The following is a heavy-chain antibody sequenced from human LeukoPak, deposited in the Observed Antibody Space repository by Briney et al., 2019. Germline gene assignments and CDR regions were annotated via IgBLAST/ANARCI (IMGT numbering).Heavy chain of an antibody. J-gene: IGHJ4*02. CDR2: ISSSSSYI. V-gene: IGHV3-21*01. D-gene: IGHD3-22*01. CDR3: AREPNYYDSSGPLDY. Sequence: GGSLRLSCAASGFTFSSYSTNWVRQAPGKGLEWVSSISSSSSYIYYADSVKGRFTISRDNAKNSLYLQMNSLRAEDTAVYYCAREPNYYDSSGPLDYWGQGTLVTVSS. CDR1: GFTFSSYS.